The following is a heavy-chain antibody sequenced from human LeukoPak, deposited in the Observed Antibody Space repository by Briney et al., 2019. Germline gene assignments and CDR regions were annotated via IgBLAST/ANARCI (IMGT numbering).Heavy chain of an antibody. CDR3: AREGTYTDVPYYFDY. V-gene: IGHV4-4*07. CDR1: GGSISSYY. CDR2: IYSSGDT. D-gene: IGHD3-16*01. Sequence: PSETLSLTCTVSGGSISSYYWSWIRQPAGKGVEWIGRIYSSGDTNYNPSLKSRVTLSVDTSKNQFSLNLRSVTAADTAVYYCAREGTYTDVPYYFDYWGQGTLVTVSS. J-gene: IGHJ4*02.